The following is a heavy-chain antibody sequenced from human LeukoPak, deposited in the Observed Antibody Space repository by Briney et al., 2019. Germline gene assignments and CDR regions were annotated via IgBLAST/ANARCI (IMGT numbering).Heavy chain of an antibody. CDR3: ARNYGSGSYPHYFDY. D-gene: IGHD3-10*01. J-gene: IGHJ4*02. CDR2: IYYSGNT. Sequence: KPSETLSLTCTVSGGSIRSDNSYWGWIRQPPGKGLEWIGSIYYSGNTFYNPSLKSRVTISVDTSKNQFSLKPSSVTAADTAVYYCARNYGSGSYPHYFDYWGQGTLVTVSS. V-gene: IGHV4-39*01. CDR1: GGSIRSDNSY.